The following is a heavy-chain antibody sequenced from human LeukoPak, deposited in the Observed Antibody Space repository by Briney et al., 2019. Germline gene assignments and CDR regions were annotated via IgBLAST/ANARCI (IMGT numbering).Heavy chain of an antibody. CDR2: IYYSGST. V-gene: IGHV4-59*01. Sequence: SETLSLTCTVSGGSISSYYWSWIRQPPGKGLEWIGYIYYSGSTNYNPSLKSRVTISVDTSKNQFSLKLSSVTAADTAVYYCARADSSGYYLASDIWGQGTMVTVSS. D-gene: IGHD3-22*01. CDR1: GGSISSYY. CDR3: ARADSSGYYLASDI. J-gene: IGHJ3*02.